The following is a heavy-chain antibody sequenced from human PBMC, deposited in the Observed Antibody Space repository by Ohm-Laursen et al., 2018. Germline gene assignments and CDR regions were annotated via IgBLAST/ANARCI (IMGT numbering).Heavy chain of an antibody. CDR2: IYSDGST. Sequence: SLRLSCAASGFTVSSNYMSWVRQAPGKGLEWVSVIYSDGSTYYADSVKGRFTISRDNSKNTLYLQMNSLRAEDTAVYYCAKSITMIVVVTPFDIWGQGTMVTVSS. CDR3: AKSITMIVVVTPFDI. D-gene: IGHD3-22*01. V-gene: IGHV3-53*01. J-gene: IGHJ3*02. CDR1: GFTVSSNY.